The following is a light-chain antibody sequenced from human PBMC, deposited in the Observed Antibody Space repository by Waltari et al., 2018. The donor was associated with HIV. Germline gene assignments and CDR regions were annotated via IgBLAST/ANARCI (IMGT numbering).Light chain of an antibody. J-gene: IGLJ3*02. Sequence: QSVLTQPPSASGTPGQRVTISCSGSSSNIGSNTVNWYHQLPGTAPTLLIYTNKPRPSGVPDRVSGSNAGTSASLAISGLQSEDEADYYCAALDDSLNGWVFGGGTKLTVL. CDR1: SSNIGSNT. CDR2: TNK. V-gene: IGLV1-44*01. CDR3: AALDDSLNGWV.